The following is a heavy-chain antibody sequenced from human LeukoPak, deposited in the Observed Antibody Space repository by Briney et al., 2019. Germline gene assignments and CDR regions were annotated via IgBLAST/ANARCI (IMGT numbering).Heavy chain of an antibody. V-gene: IGHV3-11*01. J-gene: IGHJ4*02. CDR3: ARDGQLAIDFDY. CDR1: GFTFSDYY. Sequence: GGSLRLSCAASGFTFSDYYMSWIRQAPGKGLGWVSHIRGSGRTMYYADSVKGRFTISGDNAKNSLYLQMTSLRAEDTAVYYCARDGQLAIDFDYWGRGTLVTVSS. D-gene: IGHD6-19*01. CDR2: IRGSGRTM.